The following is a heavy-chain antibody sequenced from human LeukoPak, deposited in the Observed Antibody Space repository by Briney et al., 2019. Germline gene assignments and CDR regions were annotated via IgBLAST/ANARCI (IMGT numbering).Heavy chain of an antibody. CDR3: ARDPTTVTKGFDI. CDR2: IFYSGST. V-gene: IGHV4-59*01. Sequence: SETLSLTCAVYGGSFSGYYWSWIRQPPGKGLEWIGYIFYSGSTNYNPSLKSRVTISVDTSKNQFSLKLSSVTAADTAVYYCARDPTTVTKGFDIWGQGTMVTVSS. CDR1: GGSFSGYY. J-gene: IGHJ3*02. D-gene: IGHD4-17*01.